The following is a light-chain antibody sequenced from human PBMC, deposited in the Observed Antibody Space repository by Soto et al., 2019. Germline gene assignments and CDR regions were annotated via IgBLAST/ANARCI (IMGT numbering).Light chain of an antibody. CDR2: GVS. Sequence: EIVMTQSPATLSVSPGERVTLSCRASQSISSNLAWHQQRPGQAPRLLIYGVSTRATGISARFSGSGSGTEFTLTISSLQSEDFTVYYCQKYNDWPPSWTFGQGTKVEIK. CDR1: QSISSN. V-gene: IGKV3-15*01. J-gene: IGKJ1*01. CDR3: QKYNDWPPSWT.